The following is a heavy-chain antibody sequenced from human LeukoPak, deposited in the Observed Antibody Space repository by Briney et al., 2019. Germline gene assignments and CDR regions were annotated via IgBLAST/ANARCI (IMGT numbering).Heavy chain of an antibody. J-gene: IGHJ5*02. CDR2: IKQDGSEK. CDR3: ARVSIVVVPAAFQGFDP. Sequence: PGGSLRLSCAASGFTFSSYWMSWVRQAPGKGLEWVANIKQDGSEKYYVDSVKGRFTISRDNAKNSLYLQMNSLRAEDTAVYYCARVSIVVVPAAFQGFDPWGQGTLVTVSS. D-gene: IGHD2-2*01. CDR1: GFTFSSYW. V-gene: IGHV3-7*01.